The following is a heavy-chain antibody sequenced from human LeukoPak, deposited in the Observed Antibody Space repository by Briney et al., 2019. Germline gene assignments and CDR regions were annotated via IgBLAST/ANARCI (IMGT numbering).Heavy chain of an antibody. J-gene: IGHJ6*02. CDR2: ISYDGSNK. Sequence: GGSLRLSCAASGFTFSSYAMSWVRQAPGKGLEWVAIISYDGSNKYYADSVKGRFTISRDNSKNTLYLQMNSLRAEDTAVYYCAKGTYCGGDCYPQAPNYYFGMDVWGQGTTVTVSS. CDR3: AKGTYCGGDCYPQAPNYYFGMDV. CDR1: GFTFSSYA. V-gene: IGHV3-30*18. D-gene: IGHD2-21*02.